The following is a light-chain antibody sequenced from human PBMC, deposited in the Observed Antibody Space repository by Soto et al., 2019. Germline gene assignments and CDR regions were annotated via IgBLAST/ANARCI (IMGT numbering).Light chain of an antibody. CDR3: QQDVYTPRT. J-gene: IGKJ1*01. CDR2: GAS. V-gene: IGKV3-20*01. Sequence: EIVLTQSPGTLSLSPGERATLSCRASQTMISNYLGWYQQKPGQAPRLLIYGASRRATGIPDRFSGSGAVTNFRLTISRLESEDFAVYYCQQDVYTPRTFGQGTKVDIK. CDR1: QTMISNY.